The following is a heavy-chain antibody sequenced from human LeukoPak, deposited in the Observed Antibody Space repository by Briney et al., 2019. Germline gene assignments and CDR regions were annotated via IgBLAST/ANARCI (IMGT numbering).Heavy chain of an antibody. CDR1: GFTFSSYG. D-gene: IGHD4-11*01. V-gene: IGHV3-30*02. J-gene: IGHJ4*02. CDR3: ARDNYPYYSNIFSIPSPPEY. CDR2: IRYDGSNK. Sequence: PGGSLRLSCAASGFTFSSYGMHWVRQAPGKGLEWVAFIRYDGSNKYYADSVKGRFTISRDNSKNTLYLQMNSLRAEDTAVYYCARDNYPYYSNIFSIPSPPEYWGQGTLVTVSS.